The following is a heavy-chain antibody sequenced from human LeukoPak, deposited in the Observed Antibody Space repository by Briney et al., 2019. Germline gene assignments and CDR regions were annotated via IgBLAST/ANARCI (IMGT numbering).Heavy chain of an antibody. CDR2: IYTSGST. J-gene: IGHJ4*02. D-gene: IGHD6-13*01. Sequence: SETLSLTCTVSGGSIGTYYWSWIRQPAGKGLEWIGRIYTSGSTNYNPSLKSRVTMSVDTSKNQFSLKLSSVTAADTAVYYCARDQYSSSWSYYFDYWGQGTLVTVSS. CDR3: ARDQYSSSWSYYFDY. CDR1: GGSIGTYY. V-gene: IGHV4-4*07.